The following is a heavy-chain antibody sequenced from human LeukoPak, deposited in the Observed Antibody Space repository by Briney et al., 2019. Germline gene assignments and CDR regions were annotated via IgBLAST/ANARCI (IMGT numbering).Heavy chain of an antibody. V-gene: IGHV5-51*01. Sequence: GEPLKISCKGSGYSFTSYWIGWVRQMPGKGLEWMGIIYPGDSDTRYSPSFQGQVTISADKSISTAYLQWSSLKASDTAMYYCARQTSGSYYRGSYYYYMDVWGKGTTVTISS. CDR1: GYSFTSYW. J-gene: IGHJ6*03. CDR3: ARQTSGSYYRGSYYYYMDV. D-gene: IGHD1-26*01. CDR2: IYPGDSDT.